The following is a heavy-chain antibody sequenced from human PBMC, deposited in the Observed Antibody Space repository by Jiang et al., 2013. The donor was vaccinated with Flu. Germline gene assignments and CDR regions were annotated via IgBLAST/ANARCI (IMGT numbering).Heavy chain of an antibody. CDR2: MNPNSGNT. Sequence: GAEVKKPGASVKVSCKASGYTFTSYDINWVRQATGQGLEWMGWMNPNSGNTGYAQKFQGRVTMTRNTSISTAYMELSSLRSEDTAVYYCARPRGNWNDVLKNSGMDVWGQGTTVTVSS. J-gene: IGHJ6*02. D-gene: IGHD1-1*01. CDR3: ARPRGNWNDVLKNSGMDV. CDR1: GYTFTSYD. V-gene: IGHV1-8*01.